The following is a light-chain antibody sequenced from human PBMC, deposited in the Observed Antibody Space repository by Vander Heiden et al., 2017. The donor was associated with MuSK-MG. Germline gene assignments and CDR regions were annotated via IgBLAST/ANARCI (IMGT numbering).Light chain of an antibody. Sequence: EIVLTQSPGTLSLSPGERATLSCRASQSFSSSYLAWYQQKPGQAPRLLIDGDSSRATGIPDRFSGTGSGTDFTLTISRLEPEDFAVYYCQQYGSSPTFGQGTKVXIK. V-gene: IGKV3-20*01. CDR2: GDS. CDR1: QSFSSSY. J-gene: IGKJ1*01. CDR3: QQYGSSPT.